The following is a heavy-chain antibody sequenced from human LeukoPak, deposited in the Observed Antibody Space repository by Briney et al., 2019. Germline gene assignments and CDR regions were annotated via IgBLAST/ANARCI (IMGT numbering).Heavy chain of an antibody. V-gene: IGHV1-2*02. Sequence: ASVKVSCKASGYTFTGYYIHWVRQAPGQGPEWMGWINPNSGGANYAQKFQGRVTMTRDTSISTAYMELSRLRSDDTAVYYCARDLAEIDSYYYGSGSPGGVDYWGQGTLVTVSS. D-gene: IGHD3-10*01. CDR2: INPNSGGA. CDR3: ARDLAEIDSYYYGSGSPGGVDY. CDR1: GYTFTGYY. J-gene: IGHJ4*02.